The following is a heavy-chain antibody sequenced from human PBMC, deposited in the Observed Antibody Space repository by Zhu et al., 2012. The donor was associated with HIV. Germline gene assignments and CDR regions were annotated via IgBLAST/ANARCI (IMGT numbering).Heavy chain of an antibody. CDR1: GGSISSYY. CDR2: IYTNGTT. D-gene: IGHD4-17*01. V-gene: IGHV4-4*07. CDR3: ARDTVTTLVN. J-gene: IGHJ4*02. Sequence: QVQLQESGPGLVKPSETLSLTCIVSGGSISSYYWSWIRQPAGKGLEWIGRIYTNGTTNYNPSLKSRLTMSADTSRNQLSLKLSSVTAADTAVYYCARDTVTTLVNWGQGTLVAVSS.